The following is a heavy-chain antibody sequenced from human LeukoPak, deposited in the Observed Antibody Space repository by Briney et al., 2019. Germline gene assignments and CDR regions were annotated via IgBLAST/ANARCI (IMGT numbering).Heavy chain of an antibody. Sequence: SETLSLTCAVYGGSFSGYSWSWIRQPPGKGLEWIGEINHSGGTNYNPSLKSRVTISIDTSKNQFSLKLTSVTAADTAVYYRLQEGAVAGAPLLDVWGKGTTVTVSS. D-gene: IGHD6-19*01. CDR2: INHSGGT. CDR3: LQEGAVAGAPLLDV. J-gene: IGHJ6*04. CDR1: GGSFSGYS. V-gene: IGHV4-34*01.